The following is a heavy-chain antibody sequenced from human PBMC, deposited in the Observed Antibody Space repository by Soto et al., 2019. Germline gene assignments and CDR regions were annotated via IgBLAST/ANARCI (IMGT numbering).Heavy chain of an antibody. D-gene: IGHD2-2*01. J-gene: IGHJ4*02. V-gene: IGHV3-7*05. CDR1: GFTFSSYL. CDR2: IKQDGSEI. CDR3: AKSLSAIPGDS. Sequence: GGSLTLSCAASGFTFSSYLMSWVRQGPGKGPEWVANIKQDGSEIYYVDSVKGRFTISRDNAKSSLYLQMTSLRAEDTAVYHCAKSLSAIPGDSWGQGTLVTVSS.